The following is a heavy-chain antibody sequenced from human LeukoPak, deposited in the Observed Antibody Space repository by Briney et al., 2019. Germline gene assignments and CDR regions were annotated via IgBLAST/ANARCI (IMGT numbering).Heavy chain of an antibody. CDR1: GGSFSGYY. Sequence: SETLSLTCAVYGGSFSGYYWSWIRQPPGKGLEWIGEINHSGSTNYNPSLKSRVTISVDTSKNQFSLKLSSVTAADTAVYYCARSGYYDFWGVTGYYYGMDVWGQGTTVTVSS. V-gene: IGHV4-34*01. CDR2: INHSGST. J-gene: IGHJ6*02. CDR3: ARSGYYDFWGVTGYYYGMDV. D-gene: IGHD3-3*01.